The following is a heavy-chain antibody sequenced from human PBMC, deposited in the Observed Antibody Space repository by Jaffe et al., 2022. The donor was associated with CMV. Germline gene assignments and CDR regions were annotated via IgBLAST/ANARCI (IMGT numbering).Heavy chain of an antibody. CDR2: INPSGGST. V-gene: IGHV1-46*01. CDR3: ARVKRTLAKYSGSWDY. Sequence: QVQLVQSGAEVKKPGASVKVSCKASGYTFTSYYMHWVRQAPGQGLEWMGIINPSGGSTSYAQKFQGRVTMTRDTSTSTVYMELSSLRSEDTAVYYCARVKRTLAKYSGSWDYWGQGTLVTVSS. CDR1: GYTFTSYY. D-gene: IGHD1-26*01. J-gene: IGHJ4*02.